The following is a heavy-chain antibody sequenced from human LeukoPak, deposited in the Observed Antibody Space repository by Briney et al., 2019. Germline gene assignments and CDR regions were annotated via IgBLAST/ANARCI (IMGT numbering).Heavy chain of an antibody. V-gene: IGHV3-30*02. CDR1: GFTFSNYD. Sequence: GGSLRLSCKASGFTFSNYDIHWVRQAPGKGLEWVAFIRYDGNNKDYAESVKGRFTISRDNSKNTLYVQMNSLRGDDTAVYYCAKPLASYYMDVWGKGTTVTVSS. J-gene: IGHJ6*03. CDR2: IRYDGNNK. CDR3: AKPLASYYMDV.